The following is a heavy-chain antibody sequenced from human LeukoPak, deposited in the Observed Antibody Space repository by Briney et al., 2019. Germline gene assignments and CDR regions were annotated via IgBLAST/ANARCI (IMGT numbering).Heavy chain of an antibody. J-gene: IGHJ4*02. Sequence: PGGSLRLSCAASGFTFSSYWMSWVRQAPGKGLEWVANIKQDGSEKYYVDSVKGRFTISRDNAKNSLYLQMNSLRDEDTAVYYCAGGSYSGYLFYDWGQGTLVAVSS. V-gene: IGHV3-7*01. CDR2: IKQDGSEK. D-gene: IGHD5-12*01. CDR3: AGGSYSGYLFYD. CDR1: GFTFSSYW.